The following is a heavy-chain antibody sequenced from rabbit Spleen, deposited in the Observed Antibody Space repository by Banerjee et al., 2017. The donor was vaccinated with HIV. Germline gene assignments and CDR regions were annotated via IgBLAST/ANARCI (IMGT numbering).Heavy chain of an antibody. CDR2: IYGDRSGST. J-gene: IGHJ6*01. V-gene: IGHV1S45*01. CDR3: ARDTSSSFSSYGMDL. D-gene: IGHD1-1*01. Sequence: QEQLVESGGGLVQPGGSLKLSCKASGFSFSTSYYMCWVRQAPGKGLECIACIYGDRSGSTYYANWAKGRFTISRTSSTTVTLEMTSLTAAVTATYFCARDTSSSFSSYGMDLWGPGTLVTVS. CDR1: GFSFSTSYY.